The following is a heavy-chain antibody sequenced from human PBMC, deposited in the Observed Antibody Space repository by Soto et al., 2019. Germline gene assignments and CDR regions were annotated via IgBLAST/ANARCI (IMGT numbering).Heavy chain of an antibody. CDR2: IYSSGNT. CDR1: GFTISSNY. J-gene: IGHJ4*02. V-gene: IGHV3-66*01. Sequence: EVPLVESGGGLVQPGGSLRLSCAASGFTISSNYMSWVRQAAGKGLEWVSVIYSSGNTYYADSVKGRFTISRDNSKNTLYLQMNSLRAEDTAVYYCATLTKYDILTGYYPCWGQGTLVTVPS. CDR3: ATLTKYDILTGYYPC. D-gene: IGHD3-9*01.